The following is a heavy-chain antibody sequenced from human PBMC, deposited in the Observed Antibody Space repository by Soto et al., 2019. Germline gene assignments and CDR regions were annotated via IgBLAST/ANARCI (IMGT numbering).Heavy chain of an antibody. Sequence: EVQLLESGGGSVQPGGSLRLSCEASGFIFRNYAMSWVRQAPGKGLEWVSSISGSGVGTYYADSVQGRFTISRDNSTNTLFLQLSSLRAEDTALYYCAKDFELPDGDYYHYGMDVWGQGTTVSVSS. V-gene: IGHV3-23*01. CDR1: GFIFRNYA. J-gene: IGHJ6*02. CDR3: AKDFELPDGDYYHYGMDV. D-gene: IGHD1-1*01. CDR2: ISGSGVGT.